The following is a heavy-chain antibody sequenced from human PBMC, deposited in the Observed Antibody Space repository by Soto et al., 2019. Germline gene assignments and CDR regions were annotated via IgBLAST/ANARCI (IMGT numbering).Heavy chain of an antibody. V-gene: IGHV1-3*01. CDR2: INAGNGNT. Sequence: ASVKVSCKASGYTFTSYAMHWVRQAPGQRLEWMGWINAGNGNTKYSQKFQGRVTITRDTSASTAYMELSSLRSEDTALYYCARGPNPYYCDYWGQGTLVTVSS. J-gene: IGHJ4*02. CDR3: ARGPNPYYCDY. CDR1: GYTFTSYA.